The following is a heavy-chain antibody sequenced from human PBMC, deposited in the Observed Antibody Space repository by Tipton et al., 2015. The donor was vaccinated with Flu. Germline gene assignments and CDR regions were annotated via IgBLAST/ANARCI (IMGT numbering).Heavy chain of an antibody. Sequence: QLVQSGGGVVQPGRSLSVSCAASGFTFGTYGMHWVRQAPGKGLERVAIIWHDGSNANYVDSVKGRFTISRDNSKNTLYLQMNSLRAEDTAVYYCARDLGFGKYFDVWGRGTLVTVSS. CDR3: ARDLGFGKYFDV. J-gene: IGHJ2*01. D-gene: IGHD3-10*01. CDR1: GFTFGTYG. V-gene: IGHV3-33*01. CDR2: IWHDGSNA.